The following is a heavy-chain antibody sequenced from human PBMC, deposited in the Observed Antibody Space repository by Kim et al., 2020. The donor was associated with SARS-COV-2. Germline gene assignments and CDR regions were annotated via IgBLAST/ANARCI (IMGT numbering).Heavy chain of an antibody. J-gene: IGHJ5*02. CDR2: ISAYNGNT. CDR3: ARDHCSSTSCYGVNWFDP. V-gene: IGHV1-18*01. Sequence: ASVKVSCKASGYTFTSYGISWVRQAPGQGLEWIGWISAYNGNTNYAQKLQGRVTMTTDTSTSTAYMELRSLRSDDTAVYYCARDHCSSTSCYGVNWFDPWGQGTLVTVSS. D-gene: IGHD2-2*01. CDR1: GYTFTSYG.